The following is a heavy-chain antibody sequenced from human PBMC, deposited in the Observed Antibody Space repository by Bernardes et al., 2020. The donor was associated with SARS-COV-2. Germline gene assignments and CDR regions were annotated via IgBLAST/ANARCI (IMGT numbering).Heavy chain of an antibody. V-gene: IGHV3-23*01. J-gene: IGHJ3*01. CDR1: GITFRSYA. CDR2: ISAAYGPT. D-gene: IGHD1-7*01. Sequence: GGSLRLSCAASGITFRSYAMHWVRQAPGKGLEWVSIISAAYGPTNYADSVRGRFTISRDNSKDTLYLQMNDLRAEDTAVYYCAKASSANWYSALDVWGQGTMVNVSS. CDR3: AKASSANWYSALDV.